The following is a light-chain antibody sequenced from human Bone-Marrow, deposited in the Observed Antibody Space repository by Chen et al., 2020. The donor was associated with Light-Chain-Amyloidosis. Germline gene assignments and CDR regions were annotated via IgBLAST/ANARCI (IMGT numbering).Light chain of an antibody. CDR1: DLPTKY. Sequence: SYELTQPPSESVSPGQTARITCSGDDLPTKYAYWYQQKPGQDPVLVIHIDTERPSRISERFSGSSPGTTATLTISGVQAEDEADYHCQSADSSGTYEVRFGGGTKLTVL. CDR2: IDT. CDR3: QSADSSGTYEVR. J-gene: IGLJ2*01. V-gene: IGLV3-25*03.